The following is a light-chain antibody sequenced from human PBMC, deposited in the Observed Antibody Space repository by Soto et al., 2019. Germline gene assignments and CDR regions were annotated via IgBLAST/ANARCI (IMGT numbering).Light chain of an antibody. V-gene: IGKV3-15*01. CDR2: GAS. J-gene: IGKJ1*01. CDR3: QQYNDWPPT. CDR1: QSVSST. Sequence: EKVMTQSPATLSVSPGERATLSCRASQSVSSTVAWYQQKPGQAPRLLISGASTRATGVPARFSGSGSGTDFSLTITSLQSQDVGVYYCQQYNDWPPTFGQGTRVVIK.